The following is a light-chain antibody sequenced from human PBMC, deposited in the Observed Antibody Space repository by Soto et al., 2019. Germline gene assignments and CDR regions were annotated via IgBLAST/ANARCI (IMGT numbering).Light chain of an antibody. V-gene: IGKV3-20*01. J-gene: IGKJ2*01. CDR3: QQYGTSPYT. CDR2: GAS. CDR1: QSVSSSY. Sequence: EIVLTQSPGTLSLSPGERATLSCRTSQSVSSSYLAWYQQKPGQAPRLLIYGASSRATGIPDRVSGSGSGTDFTLTISRLEPEDFALYYCQQYGTSPYTFGQGTKLEIK.